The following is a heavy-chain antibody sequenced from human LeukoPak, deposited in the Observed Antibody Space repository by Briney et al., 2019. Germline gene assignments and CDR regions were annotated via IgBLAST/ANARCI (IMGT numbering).Heavy chain of an antibody. CDR2: IYYSGST. V-gene: IGHV4-39*07. D-gene: IGHD3-10*01. J-gene: IGHJ4*02. Sequence: PSETLSLTCTVSGGSISSSSYYWGWIRQPPGKGLEWIGSIYYSGSTYYNPSLKSRVTISVDTSKNQFSLKLSSVTAADTAVYYCARGFLWFGELPKYYFDYWGQGTLVTVSS. CDR1: GGSISSSSYY. CDR3: ARGFLWFGELPKYYFDY.